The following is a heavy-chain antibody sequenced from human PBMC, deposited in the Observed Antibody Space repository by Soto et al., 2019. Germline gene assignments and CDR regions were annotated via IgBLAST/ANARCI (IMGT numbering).Heavy chain of an antibody. CDR2: ISSSSSTI. Sequence: PGGSLRLSCTASGFTFSSYGMNWVRQAPGKGLEWVSSISSSSSTIYYADSVRGRFTISRDNAKNSLYLQMNSLRDEDTAVYYCVREISVAGGHFDYWGQGTLDTVSS. CDR1: GFTFSSYG. CDR3: VREISVAGGHFDY. J-gene: IGHJ4*02. D-gene: IGHD6-19*01. V-gene: IGHV3-48*02.